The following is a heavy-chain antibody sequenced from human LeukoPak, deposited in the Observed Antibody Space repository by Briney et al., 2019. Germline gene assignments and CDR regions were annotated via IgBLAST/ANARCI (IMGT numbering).Heavy chain of an antibody. CDR2: XNANSGGT. CDR3: ASGXSYYERSGYYYSDY. J-gene: IGHJ4*02. V-gene: IGHV1-2*02. D-gene: IGHD3-22*01. Sequence: ASVKVSFKASGYTXTGXYMHXVRXXPGQXXXWXGXXNANSGGTNYAQKFQGRVTMTRDTSISTAYMELSRLSFDDTAVYYCASGXSYYERSGYYYSDYWGQGTLVTVSS. CDR1: GYTXTGXY.